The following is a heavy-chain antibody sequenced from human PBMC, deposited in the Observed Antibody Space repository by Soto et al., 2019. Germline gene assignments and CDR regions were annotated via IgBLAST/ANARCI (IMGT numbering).Heavy chain of an antibody. CDR3: AKDRSFFDY. CDR1: GFSFSSYA. J-gene: IGHJ4*02. CDR2: ITNTGGTT. Sequence: EVQRLESGGGLVQPGGSLRLSCAASGFSFSSYAMSWVRQAPGKGLEWVSAITNTGGTTYYAGSVRGRFTISRDNSKNTLYLQMNSLRAGDTAIYYCAKDRSFFDYWGQGSLVTVSS. V-gene: IGHV3-23*01.